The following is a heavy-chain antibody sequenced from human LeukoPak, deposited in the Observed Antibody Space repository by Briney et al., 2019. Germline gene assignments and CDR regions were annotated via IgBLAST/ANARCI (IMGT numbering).Heavy chain of an antibody. CDR2: ISYDGSNK. CDR3: AKAIPPAGGSGSYLLTMDV. D-gene: IGHD3-10*01. CDR1: GFTFSSYG. V-gene: IGHV3-30*18. Sequence: PGRSLRLSCAASGFTFSSYGMHWVRQAPGKGLEWVAVISYDGSNKYYADSVKGRFTISRDNSKNTLYLQMNSLRAEDTAVYYCAKAIPPAGGSGSYLLTMDVWGKGTTVTVSS. J-gene: IGHJ6*04.